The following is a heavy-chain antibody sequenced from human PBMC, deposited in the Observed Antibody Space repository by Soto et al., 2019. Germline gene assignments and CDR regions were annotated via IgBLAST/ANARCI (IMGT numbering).Heavy chain of an antibody. Sequence: QVQLQESGPGLVKPSETLSLTCTVSGGSFKSGRYSWRWLRQPPGKGLEWIGYVYHTGRTSYNPSLKSRVAISMDTSKTQFSLNLASVTAADTAVYFCARYFAYFDSWGQGTLVTVSS. CDR1: GGSFKSGRYS. CDR3: ARYFAYFDS. D-gene: IGHD3-9*01. CDR2: VYHTGRT. V-gene: IGHV4-61*01. J-gene: IGHJ4*02.